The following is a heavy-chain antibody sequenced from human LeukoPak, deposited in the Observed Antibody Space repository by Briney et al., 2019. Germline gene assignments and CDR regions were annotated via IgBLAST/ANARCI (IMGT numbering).Heavy chain of an antibody. J-gene: IGHJ4*02. V-gene: IGHV1-2*02. CDR1: GYTFTGYY. CDR2: INPNSGGT. D-gene: IGHD3-3*01. CDR3: ARGRGDYDFWSPLDY. Sequence: ASVKVSCKASGYTFTGYYMHWVRQAPGQGLEWMGWINPNSGGTNYAQKFQGRVTMTRDTSISTAYMELSRLRSDDTAVYYCARGRGDYDFWSPLDYWGRGTLVTVSS.